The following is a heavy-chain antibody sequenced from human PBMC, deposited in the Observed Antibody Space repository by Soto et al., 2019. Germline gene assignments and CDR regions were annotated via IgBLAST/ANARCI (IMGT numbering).Heavy chain of an antibody. Sequence: EVQLVESGGGLVKPGGSLRLSCAASGFTFSSYSMNWVRQAPGKGLEWVSSISSSSSYIYYADSVKGRFTISRDNAKNSLYLPMNSLTAEDTAVYYCARGVPARNWFDPWGQGTLVTVSS. J-gene: IGHJ5*02. CDR3: ARGVPARNWFDP. CDR1: GFTFSSYS. CDR2: ISSSSSYI. D-gene: IGHD2-2*01. V-gene: IGHV3-21*01.